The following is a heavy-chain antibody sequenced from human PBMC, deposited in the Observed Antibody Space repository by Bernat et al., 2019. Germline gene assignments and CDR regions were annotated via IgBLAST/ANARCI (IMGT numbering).Heavy chain of an antibody. Sequence: QVQLQESGPGLVKPSETLSLTCTVSGGSVSSGSYYWSWIRQPPGKGLEWIGYIYYSGSTNYNPSLESRVTISVDTAKNRFSLKLSSVTAADTAVYYCARLVVVAATPSYYYCYGMDVWGQGTTVTVSS. D-gene: IGHD2-15*01. CDR2: IYYSGST. CDR3: ARLVVVAATPSYYYCYGMDV. CDR1: GGSVSSGSYY. J-gene: IGHJ6*02. V-gene: IGHV4-61*01.